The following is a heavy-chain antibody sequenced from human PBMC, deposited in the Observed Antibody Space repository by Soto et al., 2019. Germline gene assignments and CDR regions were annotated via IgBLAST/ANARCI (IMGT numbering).Heavy chain of an antibody. CDR3: ARVSSSWPAHYYYYGMDV. D-gene: IGHD6-13*01. V-gene: IGHV3-53*01. J-gene: IGHJ6*02. CDR2: IYSGGST. CDR1: GFTVSSNY. Sequence: EVQLVESGGGLIQPGGSLRLSCAASGFTVSSNYMSWVRQAPGKGLEWVSVIYSGGSTYYADSVKGRFTISRDNSKNTLYLQMNSLRAEDTAVYYCARVSSSWPAHYYYYGMDVWGQGTTVTVSS.